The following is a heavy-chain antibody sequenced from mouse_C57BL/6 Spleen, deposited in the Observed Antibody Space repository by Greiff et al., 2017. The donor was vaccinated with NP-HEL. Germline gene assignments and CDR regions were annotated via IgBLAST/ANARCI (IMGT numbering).Heavy chain of an antibody. D-gene: IGHD1-1*01. Sequence: VQLKQSGPGLVKPSQTVFLTCTVTGISITTGNYRWGWIRQFPGNKLEWIGYIYYSGTITYNPSLTSRTTITINTPKNQFFLEMNSLTAEYTATYYCARYGSSYGYFDYWGQGTTLTVSS. V-gene: IGHV3-5*01. J-gene: IGHJ2*01. CDR3: ARYGSSYGYFDY. CDR1: GISITTGNYR. CDR2: IYYSGTI.